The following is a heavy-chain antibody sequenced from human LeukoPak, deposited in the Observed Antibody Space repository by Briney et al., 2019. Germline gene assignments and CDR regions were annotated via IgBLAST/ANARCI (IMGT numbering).Heavy chain of an antibody. CDR3: ASVYSLYDN. CDR1: GGSISGSNYY. CDR2: LYYTGST. Sequence: SETLSLTCTVSGGSISGSNYYWGWIRQSPGKGLEWIGGLYYTGSTYYNPSLKSRITISVDTSKNQFSLKLTSVTAADTAVYYCASVYSLYDNWGQGILVIVSS. D-gene: IGHD6-13*01. J-gene: IGHJ4*02. V-gene: IGHV4-39*01.